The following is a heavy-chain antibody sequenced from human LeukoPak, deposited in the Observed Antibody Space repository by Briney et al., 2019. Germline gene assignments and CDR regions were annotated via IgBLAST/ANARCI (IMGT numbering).Heavy chain of an antibody. V-gene: IGHV4-39*07. J-gene: IGHJ5*02. D-gene: IGHD5-24*01. CDR3: ARESLTWLQSRTSWFDP. CDR2: IYYSGST. Sequence: SETLSLTCTVSGGSISSRTYFWGWVRQPPGTGLEWIGTIYYSGSTYYNPSRKSRVTISVDSSKNQFSLRLSSVTAADTAVYYCARESLTWLQSRTSWFDPWGQGTLVTVSS. CDR1: GGSISSRTYF.